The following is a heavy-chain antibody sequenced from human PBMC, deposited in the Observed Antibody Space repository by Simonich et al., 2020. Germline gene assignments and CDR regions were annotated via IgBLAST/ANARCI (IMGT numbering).Heavy chain of an antibody. V-gene: IGHV1-69*09. CDR2: INPILSIA. Sequence: QVQLVQSGAEVKKPGSSVKVSCKASGGTFSSYAISWVRQAPGQGLEWIGGINPILSIAKHTQKFQGRVTSTADKCTSTAYMELSRLRSEDTAVYYCARTNTMRELDTMVRGVDYFDYWGQGTLVTVSS. CDR1: GGTFSSYA. CDR3: ARTNTMRELDTMVRGVDYFDY. D-gene: IGHD3-10*01. J-gene: IGHJ4*02.